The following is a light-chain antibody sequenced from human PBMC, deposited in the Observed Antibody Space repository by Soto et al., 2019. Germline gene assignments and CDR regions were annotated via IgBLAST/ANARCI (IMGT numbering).Light chain of an antibody. V-gene: IGLV2-14*03. Sequence: QSALTQPASVSGSPGQSITISCTGTTSDIGAYDFVSWYQQHPGNAPKLMIYDVNNRPSGVSNRFSGSKSGNTASLTISGLLAEDEADYYCISYTDSSTRVFGGGTKLTVL. CDR3: ISYTDSSTRV. CDR1: TSDIGAYDF. CDR2: DVN. J-gene: IGLJ3*02.